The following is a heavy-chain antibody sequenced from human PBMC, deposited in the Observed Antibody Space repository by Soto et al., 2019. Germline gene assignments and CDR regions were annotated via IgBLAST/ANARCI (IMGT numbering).Heavy chain of an antibody. CDR1: GGSISSGGYS. Sequence: SETLSLTCAVSGGSISSGGYSWSWIRQPPGKGLEWIGYIYHSGSTYYNPSLKSRVTISVDTSKNQFSLKLSSVTAADTAVYYCARESAGATTGLGLFDYWGQGTLVTVSS. D-gene: IGHD1-26*01. J-gene: IGHJ4*02. V-gene: IGHV4-30-2*01. CDR3: ARESAGATTGLGLFDY. CDR2: IYHSGST.